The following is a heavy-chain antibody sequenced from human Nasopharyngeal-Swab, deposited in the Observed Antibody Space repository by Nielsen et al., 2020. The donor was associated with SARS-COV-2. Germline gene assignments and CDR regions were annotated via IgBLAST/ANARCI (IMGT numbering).Heavy chain of an antibody. V-gene: IGHV1-2*06. CDR1: GYTFTGYY. J-gene: IGHJ6*02. Sequence: ASVKVSCKASGYTFTGYYMHWVRQAPGQGLEWMGRINPNSGGTNYAQKFQGRATMTRDTSISTAYMELSRLRSDDTAVYYCARRYYYYYYGMDVWGQGTTVTVSS. CDR3: ARRYYYYYYGMDV. CDR2: INPNSGGT.